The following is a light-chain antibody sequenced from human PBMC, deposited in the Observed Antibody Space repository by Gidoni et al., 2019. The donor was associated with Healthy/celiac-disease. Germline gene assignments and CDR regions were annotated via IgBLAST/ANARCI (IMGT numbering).Light chain of an antibody. V-gene: IGLV1-40*01. CDR3: QSYDSSLGGSRV. CDR1: SPNIGAGYD. CDR2: GNS. J-gene: IGLJ3*02. Sequence: QSVLTQPPSVSGAPGPRVTISCTGSSPNIGAGYDVHWYQQVPGTAPKLPIYGNSNRPSGVPDRFSGSKSGTSASLAITGLQAEDEADYYCQSYDSSLGGSRVFGGGTKLTVL.